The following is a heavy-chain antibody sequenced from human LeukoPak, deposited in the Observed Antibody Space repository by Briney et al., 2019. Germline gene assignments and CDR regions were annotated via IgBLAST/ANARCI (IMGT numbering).Heavy chain of an antibody. J-gene: IGHJ3*02. Sequence: SETLSLTCAVYGGSFSGYYWSWIRQPPGKGLEWIGEINHSGRTNYNPSLKSRVTISVDTSKNQFSLKLSSVTAAHTAMYYCARGKTIGYSSSWYGRGVFDIWGQGTMVTVSS. CDR1: GGSFSGYY. CDR2: INHSGRT. D-gene: IGHD6-13*01. CDR3: ARGKTIGYSSSWYGRGVFDI. V-gene: IGHV4-34*01.